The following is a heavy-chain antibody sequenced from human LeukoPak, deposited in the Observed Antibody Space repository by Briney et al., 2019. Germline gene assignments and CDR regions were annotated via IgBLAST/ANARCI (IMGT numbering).Heavy chain of an antibody. CDR2: IYYSGST. D-gene: IGHD3-3*01. CDR3: ARDSLTIFGVVRSDYYYGMDV. V-gene: IGHV4-31*03. Sequence: SETLSLTCTVSGGSISSGGYYWSWIRQHPGKGLEWIGYIYYSGSTYYNPSLKSRVTISVDTSKNQFSLKLSSVTAADTAVYYCARDSLTIFGVVRSDYYYGMDVWGQGTMVTVSS. CDR1: GGSISSGGYY. J-gene: IGHJ6*02.